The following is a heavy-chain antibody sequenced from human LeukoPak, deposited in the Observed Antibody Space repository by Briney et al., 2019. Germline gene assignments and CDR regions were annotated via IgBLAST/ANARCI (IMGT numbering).Heavy chain of an antibody. V-gene: IGHV3-23*01. J-gene: IGHJ4*02. CDR3: AKDGNPRDGLFFDY. CDR1: GFTFSTYA. D-gene: IGHD5-24*01. CDR2: ISGSGLTT. Sequence: PSGGSLRLSCAASGFTFSTYAMSWVRQAPGKGLEWVSVISGSGLTTYCADSVKGRFTISRDNSKNTLYLQMNSLRAEDTAVYYCAKDGNPRDGLFFDYWGQGTLVTVSS.